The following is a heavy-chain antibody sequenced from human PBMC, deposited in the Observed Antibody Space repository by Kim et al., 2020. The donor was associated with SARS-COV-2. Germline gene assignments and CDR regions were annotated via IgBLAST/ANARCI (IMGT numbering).Heavy chain of an antibody. CDR1: GFTFDDYS. D-gene: IGHD6-13*01. Sequence: GRSLRLSCAVSGFTFDDYSVHWVRQAPGKGLEWVSLISWEGGKTDYADSVKGRFTISRDKSKNSLYLQMNSLRSEDTAVYYCAKGGVYTSSWYGFFDYWGQGTLVTVSS. CDR2: ISWEGGKT. V-gene: IGHV3-43*01. CDR3: AKGGVYTSSWYGFFDY. J-gene: IGHJ4*02.